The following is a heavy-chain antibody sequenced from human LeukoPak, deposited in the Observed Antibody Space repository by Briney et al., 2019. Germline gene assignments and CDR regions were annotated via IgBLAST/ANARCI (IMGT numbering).Heavy chain of an antibody. CDR2: IRYDGSNK. CDR1: GFTFNSYD. D-gene: IGHD1-1*01. V-gene: IGHV3-30*02. J-gene: IGHJ4*02. CDR3: ASGELDSLYYFDY. Sequence: PGGSLRLSCVVSGFTFNSYDMHWVRQAPGKGLEWVAFIRYDGSNKYYADSVKGRFTISRENSKNTLYLQMNSLRAEDTAVYFCASGELDSLYYFDYWGQGTLVTVSS.